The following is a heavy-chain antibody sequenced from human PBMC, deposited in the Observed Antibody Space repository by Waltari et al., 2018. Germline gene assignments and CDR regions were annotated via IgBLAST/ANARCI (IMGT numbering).Heavy chain of an antibody. J-gene: IGHJ4*02. CDR2: MNPNSGNT. CDR1: GYTFTSYD. D-gene: IGHD3-16*01. Sequence: QVQLVQSGAEVKKPGASVKVSCKASGYTFTSYDINWVRQATGQGLEWMGWMNPNSGNTGYAQKFQGRVTMTRNTSISTAYMELSSLRSEDTAVYYCARRLGRVITFGGVSGRLDYWGQGTLVTVSS. V-gene: IGHV1-8*01. CDR3: ARRLGRVITFGGVSGRLDY.